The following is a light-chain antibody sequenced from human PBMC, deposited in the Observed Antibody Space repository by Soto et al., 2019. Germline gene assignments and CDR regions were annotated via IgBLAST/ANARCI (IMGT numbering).Light chain of an antibody. V-gene: IGKV3-11*01. CDR3: QQRSNWPPIT. CDR1: QSVSSY. CDR2: GAS. Sequence: EIVLTQSPATLSLSPGERATLSFRASQSVSSYLAWYQQKPGQAPRLLIYGASTRATGIPARFSGSGSGTEFTLTISSLQSEDFAVYYCQQRSNWPPITFGQGTRLEIK. J-gene: IGKJ5*01.